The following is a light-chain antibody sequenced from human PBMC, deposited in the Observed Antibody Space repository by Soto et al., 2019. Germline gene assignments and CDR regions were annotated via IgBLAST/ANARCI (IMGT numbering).Light chain of an antibody. CDR2: EVS. CDR3: SSYTSSSTWV. CDR1: SSDVGGYNY. Sequence: QSALTQPASVSGSPGQSITISCTGTSSDVGGYNYVSWYQQHPGKAPKLMIYEVSNRPSGVSNRFSGSKSGNTASLTISGLPAADEADYYCSSYTSSSTWVVGGGTKLTVL. V-gene: IGLV2-14*01. J-gene: IGLJ3*02.